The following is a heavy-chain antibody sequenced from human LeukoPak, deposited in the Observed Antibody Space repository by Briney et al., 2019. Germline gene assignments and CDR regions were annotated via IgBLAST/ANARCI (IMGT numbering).Heavy chain of an antibody. J-gene: IGHJ3*02. CDR2: ISVSGYST. V-gene: IGHV3-23*01. CDR1: GFTFSSCA. Sequence: GGSLRLSCAASGFTFSSCAMSWVRQAPGKGLEWVSVISVSGYSTYYADSVKGRFTISRDNSKNTLHLQMHSLRAEDTAVYYCAKNLDSNSYHTDDAFDIWGHGTVVTVSS. CDR3: AKNLDSNSYHTDDAFDI. D-gene: IGHD3-22*01.